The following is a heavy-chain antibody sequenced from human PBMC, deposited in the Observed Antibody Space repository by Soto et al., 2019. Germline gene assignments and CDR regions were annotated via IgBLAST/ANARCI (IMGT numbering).Heavy chain of an antibody. CDR3: ARGGTLFDP. J-gene: IGHJ5*02. CDR1: GGTFSDYT. V-gene: IGHV1-69*02. D-gene: IGHD3-16*01. CDR2: ITPIIGIT. Sequence: QLVQSGAEVRKPGTSLKVSWKASGGTFSDYTISWVRQAPGQGLEWMGRITPIIGITNYAQKFRGRVTITADKSTSTVYIELSSLRPEATAVYFRARGGTLFDPWGQGTLVTVSS.